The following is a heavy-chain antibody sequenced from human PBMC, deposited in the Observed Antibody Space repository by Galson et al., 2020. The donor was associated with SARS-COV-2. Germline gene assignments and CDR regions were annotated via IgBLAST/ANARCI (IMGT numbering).Heavy chain of an antibody. J-gene: IGHJ5*02. D-gene: IGHD1-7*01. CDR2: IYYSGST. V-gene: IGHV4-39*01. CDR1: GGSISSSSYY. CDR3: ARQNGELELVGVGWFDP. Sequence: SETLSLTCTVSGGSISSSSYYWGWIRQPPGKGLEWIGSIYYSGSTYYNPSLKSRVTISVDTSKNQFSLKLSSVTAADTAVYYCARQNGELELVGVGWFDPWGQGTLVTVSS.